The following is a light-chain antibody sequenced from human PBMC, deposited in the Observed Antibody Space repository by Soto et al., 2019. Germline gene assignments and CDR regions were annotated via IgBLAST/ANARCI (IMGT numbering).Light chain of an antibody. CDR3: CSYTDGTSLL. J-gene: IGLJ2*01. CDR2: EGN. V-gene: IGLV2-23*01. Sequence: QLVLTQPASVSGSPGQSITISCTGTSGDVGTYNLVSWYQHHPDRAPKLIIYEGNKRPSGVSNRFSGSKSGNTASLTISGLQAEDEADYYCCSYTDGTSLLFGGGTKLTVL. CDR1: SGDVGTYNL.